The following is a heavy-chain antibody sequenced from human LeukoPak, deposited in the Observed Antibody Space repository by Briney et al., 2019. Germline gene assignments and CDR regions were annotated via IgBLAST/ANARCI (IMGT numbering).Heavy chain of an antibody. D-gene: IGHD3-22*01. CDR3: AKVGTYYYDSSGYLDY. CDR1: GFIFSSYG. CDR2: ISYDGSNK. J-gene: IGHJ4*02. V-gene: IGHV3-30*18. Sequence: GRSLRLSCAASGFIFSSYGMHWVRQAPGKGLEWVAVISYDGSNKYYADSVKGRFTISRDNSKNTLYLQMNSLRAEDTAVYYCAKVGTYYYDSSGYLDYWGQGTLVTVSS.